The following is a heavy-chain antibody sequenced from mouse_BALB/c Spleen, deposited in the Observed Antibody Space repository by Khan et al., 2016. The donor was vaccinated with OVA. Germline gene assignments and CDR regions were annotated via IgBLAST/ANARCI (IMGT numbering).Heavy chain of an antibody. CDR1: GYTFTTYY. D-gene: IGHD2-1*01. CDR3: AREGYYGNYRAWFAY. J-gene: IGHJ3*01. Sequence: VQLQQSGPELVKPGASVRISCKASGYTFTTYYINWVKQRPGQGLEWIGWIYPGDVNTKYNEKFKGKATLTADKSSSKAYMQRSSLTSDDSAVYFCAREGYYGNYRAWFAYWGQGTLVTVSA. V-gene: IGHV1S56*01. CDR2: IYPGDVNT.